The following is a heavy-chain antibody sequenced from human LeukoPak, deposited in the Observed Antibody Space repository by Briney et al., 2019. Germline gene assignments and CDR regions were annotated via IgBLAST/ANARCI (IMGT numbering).Heavy chain of an antibody. CDR3: ARAPDQLHYYYMDV. J-gene: IGHJ6*03. D-gene: IGHD2-2*01. CDR1: GGSISSYY. CDR2: IHHSGST. V-gene: IGHV4-59*01. Sequence: ASETLSLTCTVSGGSISSYYWSWIRQPPGKGLEWIGYIHHSGSTYYNPSLKSRVTISVDRSKNQFSLKLSSVTAADTAVYYCARAPDQLHYYYMDVWGKGTTVTVSS.